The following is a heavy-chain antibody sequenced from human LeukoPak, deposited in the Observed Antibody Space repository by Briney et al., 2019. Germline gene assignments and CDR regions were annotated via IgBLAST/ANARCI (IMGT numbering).Heavy chain of an antibody. V-gene: IGHV3-48*03. CDR1: GFSFSSYP. J-gene: IGHJ4*02. CDR2: ISSDGNTE. Sequence: GGSLRLSCTASGFSFSSYPMNWVRQAPGKGLEWVTHISSDGNTEYHVDAPRGRFTMSRDNAKNSLSLQINSLRVEDTAVYYCARYTLKGPFVISLDLWGQGALVTVSS. CDR3: ARYTLKGPFVISLDL. D-gene: IGHD3-9*01.